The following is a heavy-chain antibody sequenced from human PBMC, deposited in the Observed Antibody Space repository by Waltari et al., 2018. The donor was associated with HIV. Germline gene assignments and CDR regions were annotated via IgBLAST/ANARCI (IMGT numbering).Heavy chain of an antibody. J-gene: IGHJ4*02. D-gene: IGHD2-15*01. CDR3: VALDRYCSGVTCRNFDF. CDR2: FNPEDGET. Sequence: QVQLIQSGAEVKKPGASVKVSCKVSGYTLTELSMHWVRQAPGKGLEWMGKFNPEDGETVYAQKFQGRLTMTADTSTDTTYMDLSGLRSEDTALYYCVALDRYCSGVTCRNFDFWGQGTLVIVSS. CDR1: GYTLTELS. V-gene: IGHV1-24*01.